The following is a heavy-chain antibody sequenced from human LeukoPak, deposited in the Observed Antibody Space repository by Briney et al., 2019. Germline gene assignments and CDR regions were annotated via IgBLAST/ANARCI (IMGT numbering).Heavy chain of an antibody. CDR2: IIPIFGTA. J-gene: IGHJ6*03. CDR1: GGTFSSYA. CDR3: ARGGAAMAGPYYYYYYMDV. Sequence: SVKVSCKASGGTFSSYAISWVRQAPGQGLEWMGGIIPIFGTANYAQKFQGRVTITADESTSTAYMELSSLRSEDTAVYYCARGGAAMAGPYYYYYYMDVWGKGTTVTVSS. V-gene: IGHV1-69*01. D-gene: IGHD5-18*01.